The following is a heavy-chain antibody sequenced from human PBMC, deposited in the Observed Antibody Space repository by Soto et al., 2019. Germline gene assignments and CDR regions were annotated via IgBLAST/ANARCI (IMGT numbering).Heavy chain of an antibody. D-gene: IGHD5-12*01. CDR2: IRTGGGST. Sequence: EEQLLESGGTLVQPGGSLRLSCAASGFTFSNDGMSWVRQAPGKGLEWVSGIRTGGGSTNYADSAKGRFTISRDISKNTVYLQMNSLRVEDTAVYYCGRYRRWLNMHAWGKGTTVTVSS. CDR1: GFTFSNDG. CDR3: GRYRRWLNMHA. J-gene: IGHJ6*03. V-gene: IGHV3-23*01.